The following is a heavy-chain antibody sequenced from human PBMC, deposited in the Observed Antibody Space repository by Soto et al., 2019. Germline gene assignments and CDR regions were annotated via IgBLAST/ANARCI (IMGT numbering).Heavy chain of an antibody. CDR2: IYSGGST. D-gene: IGHD2-15*01. CDR1: GFTVSSNY. Sequence: GGSLRLSCAASGFTVSSNYMSWVRQAPGKGLEWVSVIYSGGSTYYADSVKGRFTISRDNSKSTLYLQMNSLRAEDTAVYYCAGSRDIVVVVAAHSGAFDIWGQGTMVTVSS. CDR3: AGSRDIVVVVAAHSGAFDI. V-gene: IGHV3-66*01. J-gene: IGHJ3*02.